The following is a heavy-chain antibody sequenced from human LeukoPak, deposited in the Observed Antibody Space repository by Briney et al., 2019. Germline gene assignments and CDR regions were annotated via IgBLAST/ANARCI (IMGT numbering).Heavy chain of an antibody. V-gene: IGHV1-18*04. J-gene: IGHJ5*02. Sequence: GASVKVSCKASGYTLTSYAISWVPQAPGQGLEWMGWISDYNGNTSYAQKLQARVTMTRDTSPTTDYMERRSLRCDDTAVYYWVRGRDCSGSDCCSPAVGWFAPWGLGTLVTVSS. CDR1: GYTLTSYA. CDR2: ISDYNGNT. CDR3: VRGRDCSGSDCCSPAVGWFAP. D-gene: IGHD2-21*01.